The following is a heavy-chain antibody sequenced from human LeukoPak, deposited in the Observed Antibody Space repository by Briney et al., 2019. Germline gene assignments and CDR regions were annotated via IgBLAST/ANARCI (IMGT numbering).Heavy chain of an antibody. CDR3: ARGNGNGDHRSDAFDI. CDR1: GFTFSSYG. Sequence: PGGSLRLSCAASGFTFSSYGMSWVRQAPGKGLEWVSAISGSGGSTYYADSVKGRFTISRDNSKNTLYLQMNSLRAEDTAIYYCARGNGNGDHRSDAFDIWGQGTMVTVSS. V-gene: IGHV3-23*01. D-gene: IGHD4-17*01. CDR2: ISGSGGST. J-gene: IGHJ3*02.